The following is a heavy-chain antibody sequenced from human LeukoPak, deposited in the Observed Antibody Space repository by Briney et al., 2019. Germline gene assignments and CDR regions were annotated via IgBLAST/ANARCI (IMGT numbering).Heavy chain of an antibody. Sequence: ASVKVSCKASGYTFTGYYMHWVRQAPGQGLEWMGWINPNSGGTNYAQKFQGRVTMTRDTSISTAYMELSRLRSGDTAVYYCARDSSIAAPFDYWGQGTLVTVSS. V-gene: IGHV1-2*02. CDR2: INPNSGGT. CDR3: ARDSSIAAPFDY. CDR1: GYTFTGYY. J-gene: IGHJ4*02. D-gene: IGHD6-6*01.